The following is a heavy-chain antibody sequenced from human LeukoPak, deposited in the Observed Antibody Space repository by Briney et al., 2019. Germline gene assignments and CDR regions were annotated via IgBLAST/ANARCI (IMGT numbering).Heavy chain of an antibody. V-gene: IGHV3-7*05. J-gene: IGHJ4*02. CDR3: VRDGIRDIPGIITIRYDY. CDR2: IKEDGSDK. Sequence: GGALRLSCSASAFTFSSYWMTWVRQAPGKGLEWVATIKEDGSDKYYVDSVRGQFTISRDNAENSLYLQMNSLRAEDTALYYCVRDGIRDIPGIITIRYDYWGQGTLVTVSS. D-gene: IGHD3-10*01. CDR1: AFTFSSYW.